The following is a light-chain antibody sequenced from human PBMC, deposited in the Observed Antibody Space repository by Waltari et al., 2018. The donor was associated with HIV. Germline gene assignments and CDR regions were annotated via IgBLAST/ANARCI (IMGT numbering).Light chain of an antibody. CDR2: AAS. CDR3: QQANSFPIT. Sequence: DIQMTQSPSSVSASVGDRVYITCRASQAISSWLAWYQQKPGEAPKLLIYAASNLQTGVPSRFSGSGSGTDFTLTISSLQPEDSAIYSCQQANSFPITFGQGTRLEIK. J-gene: IGKJ5*01. V-gene: IGKV1-12*01. CDR1: QAISSW.